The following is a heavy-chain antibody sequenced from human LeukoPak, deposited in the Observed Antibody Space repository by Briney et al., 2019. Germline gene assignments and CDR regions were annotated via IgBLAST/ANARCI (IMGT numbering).Heavy chain of an antibody. J-gene: IGHJ4*02. CDR1: GFSFHGDG. CDR3: ARSTEWDPKQLGFKYFDY. CDR2: INWNGGDK. Sequence: GGSLRLSCAASGFSFHGDGMSWVRQAPGKGLEWVSGINWNGGDKRYADSVRGRFTISRDNAKNSLYLHMNSLRGEDTALYYCARSTEWDPKQLGFKYFDYWGQGTLVTVSS. D-gene: IGHD1-26*01. V-gene: IGHV3-20*04.